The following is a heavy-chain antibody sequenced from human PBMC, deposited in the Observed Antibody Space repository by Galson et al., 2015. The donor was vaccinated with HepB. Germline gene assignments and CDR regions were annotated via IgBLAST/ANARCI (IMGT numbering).Heavy chain of an antibody. CDR3: ARAGWDGLYYFDY. Sequence: SVKVSCKASRYTFTSYDINWVRQAPGQGLEWMGWMNPNNGNTGSAQKFQGRVTMTRNTSISTAYMELSSLRSGDTAVYYCARAGWDGLYYFDYWGQGTLVTVSS. D-gene: IGHD3-10*01. CDR1: RYTFTSYD. CDR2: MNPNNGNT. V-gene: IGHV1-8*01. J-gene: IGHJ4*02.